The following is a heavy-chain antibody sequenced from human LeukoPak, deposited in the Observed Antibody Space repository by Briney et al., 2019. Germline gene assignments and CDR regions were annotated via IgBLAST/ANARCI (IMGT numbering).Heavy chain of an antibody. CDR2: IYYSGST. D-gene: IGHD2-2*01. CDR3: AELHAAQGYCSSTSCYRYYGMDV. Sequence: SETLSLTCTVSGGSISSYYWSWIRQPPGKGLEWIGYIYYSGSTNYNPSLKSRVTISVDTSKNQFSLKLSSVTAADTAVYYCAELHAAQGYCSSTSCYRYYGMDVWGQGTTVTVSS. CDR1: GGSISSYY. V-gene: IGHV4-59*01. J-gene: IGHJ6*02.